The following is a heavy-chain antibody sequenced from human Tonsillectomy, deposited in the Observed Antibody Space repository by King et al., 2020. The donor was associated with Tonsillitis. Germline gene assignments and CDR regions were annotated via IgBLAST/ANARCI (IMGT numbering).Heavy chain of an antibody. CDR2: IRSSGAVT. CDR3: AKGTSVWAVLDY. D-gene: IGHD3-16*01. V-gene: IGHV3-23*01. Sequence: AMNWVRQAPGKGLEWVSAIRSSGAVTYYADSVKGRFTMSRDNSRHTLHLQMNSLRAEDTAVDYCAKGTSVWAVLDYWGQGTLVNVSS. J-gene: IGHJ4*02. CDR1: A.